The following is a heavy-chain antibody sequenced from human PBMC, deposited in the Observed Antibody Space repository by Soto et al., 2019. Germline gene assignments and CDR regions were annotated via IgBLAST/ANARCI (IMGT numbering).Heavy chain of an antibody. CDR1: GGTFSSYT. D-gene: IGHD2-8*01. CDR3: ARDENILYPDPPGVWFDP. V-gene: IGHV1-69*04. Sequence: SVKVSCKASGGTFSSYTISWVRQAPGQGLEWMGRIIPILGIANYAQKFQGRVTITADKSTSTAYMELSSLRSEDTAVYYCARDENILYPDPPGVWFDPWGKGTLVTVSS. CDR2: IIPILGIA. J-gene: IGHJ5*02.